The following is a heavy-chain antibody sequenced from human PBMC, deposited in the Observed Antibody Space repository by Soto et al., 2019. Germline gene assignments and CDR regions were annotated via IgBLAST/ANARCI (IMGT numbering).Heavy chain of an antibody. Sequence: QVQLVESGGGVVQPGRSLRLSCAASGFTFSSYGMHWVRQAPGKGLEWVAVIWYDGSNKYYADSVKGRFTISRDNSKNTLYLQMNSLRAEETAVYYCARKGIVVVPAAIADDYYYYYMDVWGKGTTVTVSS. D-gene: IGHD2-2*02. CDR3: ARKGIVVVPAAIADDYYYYYMDV. CDR2: IWYDGSNK. J-gene: IGHJ6*03. CDR1: GFTFSSYG. V-gene: IGHV3-33*01.